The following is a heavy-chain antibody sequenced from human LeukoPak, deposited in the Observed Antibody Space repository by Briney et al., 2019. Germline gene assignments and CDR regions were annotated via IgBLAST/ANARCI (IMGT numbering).Heavy chain of an antibody. J-gene: IGHJ4*02. Sequence: ASVKVSCKASGYTFISYVMHWVRQAPGQGLEWMGWINTNTGNPTYAQGFTGRFVFSLDTSVSTAYLQISSLKAEDTAVYYCARDGSGWHFDYWGQGTLVTVSS. CDR2: INTNTGNP. V-gene: IGHV7-4-1*02. CDR3: ARDGSGWHFDY. CDR1: GYTFISYV. D-gene: IGHD6-19*01.